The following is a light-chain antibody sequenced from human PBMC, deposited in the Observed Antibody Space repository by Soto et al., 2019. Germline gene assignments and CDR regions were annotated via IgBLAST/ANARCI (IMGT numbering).Light chain of an antibody. V-gene: IGKV3-20*01. CDR3: QQYGSSPPIT. CDR1: QSVSSSY. Sequence: EIVWTQSPGTLSLSPGERATLSCRASQSVSSSYLAWYQQKPGQAPRLLIYGASSRATVIPDRFSGSGSGTDFTLTISRLEPEDFSVYYCQQYGSSPPITYGQGTRLEIK. CDR2: GAS. J-gene: IGKJ5*01.